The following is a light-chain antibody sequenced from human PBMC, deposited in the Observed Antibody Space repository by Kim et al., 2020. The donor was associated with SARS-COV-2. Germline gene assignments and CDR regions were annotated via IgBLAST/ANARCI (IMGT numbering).Light chain of an antibody. CDR1: QSVTKY. J-gene: IGKJ5*01. CDR3: QQRANWPPIT. CDR2: DTS. Sequence: SPGDRATLPCRASQSVTKYLASYQQRPGQAPRLLIYDTSTRATGIPARFSGSGSGTDFTLTISSLEPEDFAVYYCQQRANWPPITFGQGTRLEIK. V-gene: IGKV3-11*01.